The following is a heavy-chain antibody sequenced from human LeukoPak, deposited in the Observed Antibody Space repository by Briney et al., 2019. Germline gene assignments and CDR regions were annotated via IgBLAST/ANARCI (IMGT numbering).Heavy chain of an antibody. CDR3: AKGGARLHSYYLDY. Sequence: GGSLRLSCAASGFTFSSYDMYWVRQAPGKGLDRVAFVRYDGSQKNYADSVKGRFTLSRDNFKNTLYLQMNSLRVEDTAVFYCAKGGARLHSYYLDYWGQGTLVTVSS. CDR1: GFTFSSYD. V-gene: IGHV3-30*02. J-gene: IGHJ4*02. D-gene: IGHD1-26*01. CDR2: VRYDGSQK.